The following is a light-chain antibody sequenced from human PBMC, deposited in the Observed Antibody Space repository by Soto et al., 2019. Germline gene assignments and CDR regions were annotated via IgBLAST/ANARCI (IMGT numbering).Light chain of an antibody. J-gene: IGKJ3*01. CDR1: QSVRTS. CDR2: DAS. CDR3: KQRSDWPVT. Sequence: EIVLTQSPATLSLSPGERATLSCRASQSVRTSLAWYQQKPDQAPRLLIYDASNRATGIPTRISGSGSGTDITLTISRNETEDFAVYYCKQRSDWPVTFGARTKVDNK. V-gene: IGKV3-11*01.